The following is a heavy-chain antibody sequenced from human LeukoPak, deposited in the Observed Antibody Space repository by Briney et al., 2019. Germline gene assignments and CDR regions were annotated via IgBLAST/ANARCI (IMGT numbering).Heavy chain of an antibody. V-gene: IGHV4-34*01. CDR3: ATDYGDFGGLDY. D-gene: IGHD4-17*01. CDR1: GGSFSGSY. CDR2: IDHSGST. Sequence: SETLSLTYAVYGGSFSGSYCSWIRQPPGKGLEWIGEIDHSGSTNYNPSLKSRVTISVVTSKNQFSLKLSSVTAADTAVYYCATDYGDFGGLDYWGQGTLVTVSS. J-gene: IGHJ4*02.